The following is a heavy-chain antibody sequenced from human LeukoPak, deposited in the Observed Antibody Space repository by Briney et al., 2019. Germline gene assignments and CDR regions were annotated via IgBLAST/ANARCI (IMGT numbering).Heavy chain of an antibody. V-gene: IGHV6-1*01. D-gene: IGHD4-4*01. J-gene: IGHJ4*02. CDR1: GDSVSSNSAA. CDR2: TYYRSKWSN. Sequence: SQTLSLTCAISGDSVSSNSAAWNWIWQSPSRGLEWLGRTYYRSKWSNDYAVSVQSRITINADTSKNQFSLQLNSVTPEDTAVYYCTRGTVTTGFHHWGQGTLVTVSS. CDR3: TRGTVTTGFHH.